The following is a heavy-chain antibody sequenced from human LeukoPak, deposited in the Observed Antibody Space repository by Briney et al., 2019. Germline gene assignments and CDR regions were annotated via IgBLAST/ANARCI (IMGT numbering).Heavy chain of an antibody. CDR3: AKLTCSSTFCPLDY. CDR2: VSYSGTT. D-gene: IGHD2-2*01. CDR1: GGSISSSSFF. J-gene: IGHJ4*02. Sequence: PSETLSLTCTVSGGSISSSSFFWAWIRQPPGKGLEWVGTVSYSGTTYYSPSLKSRVTISVDTSKNQFSLRLTSVTAADTALYYCAKLTCSSTFCPLDYWGQGTLVTVSS. V-gene: IGHV4-39*01.